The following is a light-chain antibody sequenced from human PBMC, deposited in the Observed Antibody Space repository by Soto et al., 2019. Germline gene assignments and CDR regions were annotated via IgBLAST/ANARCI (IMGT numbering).Light chain of an antibody. Sequence: EIVMTQYPATLSVSPGERATLCCRPSQTVSSNLAWYQQKPGQAPRLLIYGASTRATGIPARFSGSGSGTDFTLIISSLQSEDFAVYYCQHYNNWPPWTFGQGTKVDIK. CDR2: GAS. V-gene: IGKV3-15*01. CDR1: QTVSSN. J-gene: IGKJ1*01. CDR3: QHYNNWPPWT.